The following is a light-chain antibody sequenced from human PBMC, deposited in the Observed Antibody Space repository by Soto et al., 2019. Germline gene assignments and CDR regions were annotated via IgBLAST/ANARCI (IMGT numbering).Light chain of an antibody. V-gene: IGLV2-14*03. Sequence: QSVLTQPASVSGSPGQSITISCTGTSSDIGGYNYVSWYQQLPGKVPKLIIYDVSNRPSGVSDRFSGSKSGNAASLTISGLQAGDEAGYYYSSYTSTSTLYVFGTGTKLTVL. CDR2: DVS. CDR1: SSDIGGYNY. J-gene: IGLJ1*01. CDR3: SSYTSTSTLYV.